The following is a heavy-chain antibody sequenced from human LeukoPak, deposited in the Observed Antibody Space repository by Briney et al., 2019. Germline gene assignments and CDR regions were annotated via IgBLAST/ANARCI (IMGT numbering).Heavy chain of an antibody. V-gene: IGHV4-61*03. CDR3: ARSQNYYGSGDY. CDR1: GDSFSNGNYY. Sequence: SETLSLTCTVSGDSFSNGNYYWSWLRQPPGKALEWIGYIYYTGKTYYNPSLEGRVTILVDTSRNHFSVKLSSVTAADTAVYYCARSQNYYGSGDYWSQGTLVTVSS. J-gene: IGHJ4*02. CDR2: IYYTGKT. D-gene: IGHD3-10*01.